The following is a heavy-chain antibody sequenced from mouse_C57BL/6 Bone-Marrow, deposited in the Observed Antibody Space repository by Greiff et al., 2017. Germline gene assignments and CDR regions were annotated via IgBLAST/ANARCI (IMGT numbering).Heavy chain of an antibody. Sequence: QVQLQQSGPELVKPGASVKISCKASGYAFSSSWMHWVKQRPGQGLEWIGRIYPGDGDTNYNGKFKGKDTLTADKSSTTAYMQLSSLTSEDSAVYFGARSGNYGSSYDWYFDVWGKGTTVTVSS. CDR1: GYAFSSSW. CDR2: IYPGDGDT. J-gene: IGHJ1*03. V-gene: IGHV1-82*01. D-gene: IGHD1-1*01. CDR3: ARSGNYGSSYDWYFDV.